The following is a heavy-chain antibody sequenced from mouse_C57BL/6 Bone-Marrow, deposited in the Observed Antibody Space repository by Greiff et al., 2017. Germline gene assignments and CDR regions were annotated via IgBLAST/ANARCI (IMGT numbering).Heavy chain of an antibody. Sequence: QVHVQQSGPELVKPGASVKISCKASGYAFSSSWMNWVKQRPGKGLEWIGRIYPGDGDTNYNGKFKGKATLTADKSSSTAYMQHSSLTSEDSTVYFCASRSPCGFDYWGQGTTLTVSS. V-gene: IGHV1-82*01. CDR1: GYAFSSSW. CDR3: ASRSPCGFDY. J-gene: IGHJ2*01. CDR2: IYPGDGDT.